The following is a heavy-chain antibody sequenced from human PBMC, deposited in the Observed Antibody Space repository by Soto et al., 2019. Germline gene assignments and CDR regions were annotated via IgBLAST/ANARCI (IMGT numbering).Heavy chain of an antibody. CDR3: ASSGSIAVAGTLD. V-gene: IGHV1-3*01. CDR1: GYTFTSYA. CDR2: INAGNGNT. D-gene: IGHD6-19*01. Sequence: ASVKVSCKASGYTFTSYAMHWVRQAPGQRLEWMGWINAGNGNTKYSQKFQGRVTMTTDTSTSTAYMELRSLRPDDTAVYYCASSGSIAVAGTLDWGQGTLVTVSS. J-gene: IGHJ4*02.